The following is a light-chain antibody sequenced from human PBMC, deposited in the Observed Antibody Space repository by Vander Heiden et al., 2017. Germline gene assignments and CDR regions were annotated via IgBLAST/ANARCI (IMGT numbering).Light chain of an antibody. V-gene: IGLV2-14*03. J-gene: IGLJ3*02. CDR3: KSYESSNTPCV. CDR1: SSDVGGHKY. CDR2: DVS. Sequence: QSVLTQPASAAGPPGQSITTSCTGTSSDVGGHKYVSWYQQHPGKAPKLMVYDVSNRPSGVSDRFSGSKSGNTASLTITGVQAEDEADYYCKSYESSNTPCVFGAGTKLTVL.